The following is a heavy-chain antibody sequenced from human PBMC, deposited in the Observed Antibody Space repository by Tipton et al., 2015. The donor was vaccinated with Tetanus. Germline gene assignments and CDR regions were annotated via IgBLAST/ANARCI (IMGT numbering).Heavy chain of an antibody. V-gene: IGHV5-51*01. CDR3: ARRLGPYTLDQIWCFDL. J-gene: IGHJ2*01. D-gene: IGHD3-16*01. CDR2: IYPGDSDT. Sequence: QLVQSGAEVKKAGESLKISCKGSGYSFNIYWIAWVRQMPGKGLEWMGIIYPGDSDTTYSTSFEGQVTISADKSISTAYLQWNNLKASCTAMYCCARRLGPYTLDQIWCFDLWGPGTMVTVSS. CDR1: GYSFNIYW.